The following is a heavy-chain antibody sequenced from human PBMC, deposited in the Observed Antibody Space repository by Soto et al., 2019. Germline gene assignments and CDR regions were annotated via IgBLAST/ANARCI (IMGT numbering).Heavy chain of an antibody. Sequence: QVQLVQSGAEVKKPGSSVKVSCKASGGTFSSYAISWVRQAPGQGLEWMGGIIPVFDATNYAQKFQGRVTITADESTTTAYMELIRLRSEDTPISYCAESLACTRASYYTHFDYWGQRTLVTVSS. CDR1: GGTFSSYA. V-gene: IGHV1-69*01. CDR3: AESLACTRASYYTHFDY. D-gene: IGHD1-26*01. CDR2: IIPVFDAT. J-gene: IGHJ4*02.